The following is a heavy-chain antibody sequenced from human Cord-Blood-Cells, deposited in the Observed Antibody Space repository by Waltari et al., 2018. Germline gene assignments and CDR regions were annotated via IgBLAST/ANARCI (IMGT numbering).Heavy chain of an antibody. V-gene: IGHV3-21*01. Sequence: EVQLVESGGGLVKPGGSLRLSCAASGFTFSSYSMNWVRQAPGKGLECVSSISSSSSYIYYADSVKGRFTISRDNAKNSLYLQMNSLRAEDTAVYYCARDRYQGGSYWFDPWGQGTLVTVSS. CDR1: GFTFSSYS. D-gene: IGHD1-26*01. J-gene: IGHJ5*02. CDR2: ISSSSSYI. CDR3: ARDRYQGGSYWFDP.